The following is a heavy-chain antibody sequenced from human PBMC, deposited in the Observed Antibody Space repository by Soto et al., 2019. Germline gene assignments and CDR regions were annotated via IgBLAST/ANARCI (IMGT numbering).Heavy chain of an antibody. Sequence: SETLSLTCTVSGGYISSYYWSWIRQPPGKGLEWIGYIYYSGSTNYNPSLKSRVTISVDTSKNQFSLKLSSVTAADTAVYYCARAYYDILTGYMHDYYYGMDVWGQGTTVTVSS. J-gene: IGHJ6*02. D-gene: IGHD3-9*01. V-gene: IGHV4-59*01. CDR3: ARAYYDILTGYMHDYYYGMDV. CDR1: GGYISSYY. CDR2: IYYSGST.